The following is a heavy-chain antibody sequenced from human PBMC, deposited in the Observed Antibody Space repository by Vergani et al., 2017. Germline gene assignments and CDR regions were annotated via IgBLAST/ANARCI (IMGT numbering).Heavy chain of an antibody. D-gene: IGHD1-1*01. Sequence: QVQLQESGPGLVKPSETLSLTCTVSGGSISSYYWSWIRQPPGKGLEGIGYIYYSGSTNYNPSLKSRVTISVDTSKNQFSLKLSSVTAADTAVYYCARATGTGGGDYWGQGTLVTVSS. J-gene: IGHJ4*02. CDR3: ARATGTGGGDY. CDR1: GGSISSYY. CDR2: IYYSGST. V-gene: IGHV4-59*01.